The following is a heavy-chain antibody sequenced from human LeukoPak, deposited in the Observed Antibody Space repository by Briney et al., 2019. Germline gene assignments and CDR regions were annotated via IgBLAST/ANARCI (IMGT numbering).Heavy chain of an antibody. J-gene: IGHJ4*02. CDR2: IYYSGST. V-gene: IGHV4-30-4*01. D-gene: IGHD3-10*01. Sequence: SETLSLTCTVSGGSMNSRDCYWSWIRQPPGKVLEWIGYIYYSGSTYYNPSLKSRVSTSVDRSQNQFSLELSSVTAADTAVYYCARGAMGRGVPHFDCWGQGTLVIVSS. CDR1: GGSMNSRDCY. CDR3: ARGAMGRGVPHFDC.